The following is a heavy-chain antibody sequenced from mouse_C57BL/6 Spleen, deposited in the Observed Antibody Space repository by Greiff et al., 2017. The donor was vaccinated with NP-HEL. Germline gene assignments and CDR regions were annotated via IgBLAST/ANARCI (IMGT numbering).Heavy chain of an antibody. J-gene: IGHJ4*01. CDR3: ASCYYGSRPYAMDY. V-gene: IGHV1-59*01. Sequence: QVQLQQPGAELVRPGTSVKLSCKASGYTFTSYWMHWVKQRPGQGLEWIGVIDPSDSYTNYKQKFKGKATLTVDTSSSTAYLQLSSLTSEDSAVYYCASCYYGSRPYAMDYWGQGTSVTVSS. CDR2: IDPSDSYT. CDR1: GYTFTSYW. D-gene: IGHD1-1*01.